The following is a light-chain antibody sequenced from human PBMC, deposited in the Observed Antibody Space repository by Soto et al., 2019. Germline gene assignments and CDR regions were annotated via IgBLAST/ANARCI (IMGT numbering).Light chain of an antibody. CDR1: QSVSSY. CDR2: DAS. V-gene: IGKV3-11*01. Sequence: EIVLTQSPATLSLSPGERATLSCRASQSVSSYLAWYQQKPGQAPRLLLYDASNRATGIPARFSGSGSGTYFTLTISSLEPEDFAVYYCHQRSNWPPSFGQGTKLEIK. CDR3: HQRSNWPPS. J-gene: IGKJ2*01.